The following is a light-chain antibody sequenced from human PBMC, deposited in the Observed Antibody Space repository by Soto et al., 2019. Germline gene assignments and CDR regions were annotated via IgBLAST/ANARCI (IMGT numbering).Light chain of an antibody. CDR3: QQYNNWLWT. J-gene: IGKJ1*01. Sequence: EIVMTQSPATLSVSPGERATLSCRASQSVSRNVAWYQQKPGQAPRLLIHDASTRATGISVRFSGSVSGTEFTLTISSLQSEDFAVYYCQQYNNWLWTFGQGTKVEIK. CDR2: DAS. V-gene: IGKV3-15*01. CDR1: QSVSRN.